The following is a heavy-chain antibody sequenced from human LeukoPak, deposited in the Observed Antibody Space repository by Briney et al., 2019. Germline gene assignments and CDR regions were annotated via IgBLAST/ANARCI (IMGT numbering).Heavy chain of an antibody. CDR1: GFTFSKNW. Sequence: GGSLRLSCSASGFTFSKNWVSWVRQAPGKGPQWVANIKPDGSEKNYVDSVKGRFTISRDNAKNSLYLQMDSLRAEDTAVYYCARDPYSGGYGAYYYYYMDVWGKGTTVTVSS. V-gene: IGHV3-7*01. J-gene: IGHJ6*03. D-gene: IGHD6-19*01. CDR2: IKPDGSEK. CDR3: ARDPYSGGYGAYYYYYMDV.